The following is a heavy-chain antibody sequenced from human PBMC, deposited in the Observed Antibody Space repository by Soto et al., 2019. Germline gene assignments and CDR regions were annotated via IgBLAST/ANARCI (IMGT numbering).Heavy chain of an antibody. CDR3: ARGRTTMTVSFSSRGGSWFDP. J-gene: IGHJ5*02. CDR2: IYNSGST. D-gene: IGHD3-22*01. V-gene: IGHV4-39*01. CDR1: GGSISSTGYY. Sequence: SETLSLTCSVSGGSISSTGYYWGWIRLPPGKGLEWIGSIYNSGSTYYNPSLKSRVTISVDTSKNLFSLRLSSVTAADTAVYYCARGRTTMTVSFSSRGGSWFDPWGQGTLVTVSS.